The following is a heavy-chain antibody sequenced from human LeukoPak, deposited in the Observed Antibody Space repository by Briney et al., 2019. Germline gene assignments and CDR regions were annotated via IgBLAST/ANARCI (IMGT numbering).Heavy chain of an antibody. CDR2: LYRNHYK. V-gene: IGHV2-5*01. Sequence: SGPTLVNPTQTLTLTCTFSGVSLSTSGVAVGWIRQPPGKALEWLALLYRNHYKRYSPPLKSRLTITKDTSKNQVVLTMTNMDPVDTATYYCAHSAYDSRGYYYFDYWGQGTLVTVSS. J-gene: IGHJ4*02. D-gene: IGHD3-22*01. CDR1: GVSLSTSGVA. CDR3: AHSAYDSRGYYYFDY.